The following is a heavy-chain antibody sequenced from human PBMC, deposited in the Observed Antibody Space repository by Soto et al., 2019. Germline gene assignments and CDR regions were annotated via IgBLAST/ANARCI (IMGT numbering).Heavy chain of an antibody. CDR2: INSDGSST. Sequence: EVQLVESGGGLVQPGGSLRLSCAASGFTFSSYWMHWVRKAPGKGLVWVSRINSDGSSTSYADSVKGRFTISRDNAKNKLYLQMNSLTAEDTDVYYCARAQRKLVIILYYYYMDVWGKGTTVTVSS. CDR3: ARAQRKLVIILYYYYMDV. CDR1: GFTFSSYW. D-gene: IGHD3-9*01. V-gene: IGHV3-74*01. J-gene: IGHJ6*03.